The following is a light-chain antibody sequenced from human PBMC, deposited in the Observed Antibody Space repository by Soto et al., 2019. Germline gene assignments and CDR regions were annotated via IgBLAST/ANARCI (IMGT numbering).Light chain of an antibody. CDR2: LEGSGSY. CDR1: SGHSSYI. Sequence: QSVLTQSSSASASLGSSVKLTCTLSSGHSSYIIAWHQQQPGKAPRYLMKLEGSGSYNKGSGVHDRFSGSTSGADRYLTISNLQFEDEADYYCETWDSNSRVFGGGTQLTVL. V-gene: IGLV4-60*02. J-gene: IGLJ3*02. CDR3: ETWDSNSRV.